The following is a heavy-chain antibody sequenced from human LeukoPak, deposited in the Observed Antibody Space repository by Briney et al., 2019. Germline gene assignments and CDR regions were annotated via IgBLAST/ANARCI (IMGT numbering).Heavy chain of an antibody. CDR2: INHSGST. D-gene: IGHD3-10*01. CDR3: ARRYGGFGA. V-gene: IGHV4-34*01. Sequence: SETLSLTCAVYGGSFSGYYWSWIRQPPGKGLEWIGEINHSGSTNYNTSLKSRVTISVDTSKNQFSLKLGSVTAADTAVYYCARRYGGFGAWGKGTLVTVSS. CDR1: GGSFSGYY. J-gene: IGHJ5*02.